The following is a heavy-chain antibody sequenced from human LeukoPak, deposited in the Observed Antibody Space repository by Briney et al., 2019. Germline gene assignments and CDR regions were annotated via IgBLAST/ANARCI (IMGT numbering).Heavy chain of an antibody. D-gene: IGHD2-8*01. CDR1: GYTFTGYY. J-gene: IGHJ4*02. V-gene: IGHV1-2*02. CDR2: INPNSGGT. Sequence: GASVKVSCKASGYTFTGYYMHWVRQAPGQGLEWMGWINPNSGGTNYAQKFQGRVTMTRDTSISTAYMELSRLRSDDTAVYYCARAGWVGDIVLMVYGGYWGQGALVTVSS. CDR3: ARAGWVGDIVLMVYGGY.